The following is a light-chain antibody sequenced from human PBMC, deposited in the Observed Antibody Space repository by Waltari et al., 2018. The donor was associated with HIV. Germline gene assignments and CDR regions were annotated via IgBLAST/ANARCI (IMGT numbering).Light chain of an antibody. J-gene: IGLJ2*01. Sequence: QSALTQPASVSGSPGQSITISCTGTHSDGGGYDFVSWYQQHPGKAPKLIIYDVTKRPSEVSNRFSGSKSGDTASLTISGLQAEDEADYYCSSYTITNTRFGGGTRLTVL. CDR2: DVT. CDR3: SSYTITNTR. V-gene: IGLV2-14*03. CDR1: HSDGGGYDF.